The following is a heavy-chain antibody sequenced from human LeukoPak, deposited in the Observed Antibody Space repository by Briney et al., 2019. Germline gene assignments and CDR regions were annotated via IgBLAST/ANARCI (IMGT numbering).Heavy chain of an antibody. J-gene: IGHJ3*02. V-gene: IGHV1-8*01. CDR2: MNPNSGNT. D-gene: IGHD3-22*01. CDR1: GCTFTSYD. CDR3: ARGRIVMYYDSSGYRLAFDI. Sequence: ASVKVSCKASGCTFTSYDINWVRQATGQGLEWMGWMNPNSGNTGYAQKFQGRVTMTRNTSISTAYMELSSLRSEDTAVYYCARGRIVMYYDSSGYRLAFDIWGQGTMVTVSS.